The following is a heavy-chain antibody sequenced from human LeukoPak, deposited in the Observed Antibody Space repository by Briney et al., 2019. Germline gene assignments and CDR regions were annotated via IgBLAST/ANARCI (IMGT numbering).Heavy chain of an antibody. V-gene: IGHV1-8*01. CDR1: GYTFISYD. J-gene: IGHJ5*02. CDR2: MNPNSGNT. Sequence: SVKVSCKASGYTFISYDINWVRQATGQGLEWMGWMNPNSGNTGYAQKFQGRVTMTRNTSISTAYMELSSLRSEDTAVYYCARTLEDIVVVVAANQYNWFDPWGQGTLVTVSS. D-gene: IGHD2-15*01. CDR3: ARTLEDIVVVVAANQYNWFDP.